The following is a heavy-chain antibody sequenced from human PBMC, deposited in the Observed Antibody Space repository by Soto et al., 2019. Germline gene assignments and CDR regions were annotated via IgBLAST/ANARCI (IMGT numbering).Heavy chain of an antibody. J-gene: IGHJ6*02. CDR1: GFTFSNAW. Sequence: GGSLRLSCAASGFTFSNAWMSWVRQAPGKGLEWVGRIKSKTDGGTTDYAAPVKGRFTISRDDSKNTLYLQMNSLKTEDTAVYYCTTDVGGRSSSAFSYYYYYYGMDVWGQGTTVTVSS. D-gene: IGHD6-6*01. V-gene: IGHV3-15*01. CDR2: IKSKTDGGTT. CDR3: TTDVGGRSSSAFSYYYYYYGMDV.